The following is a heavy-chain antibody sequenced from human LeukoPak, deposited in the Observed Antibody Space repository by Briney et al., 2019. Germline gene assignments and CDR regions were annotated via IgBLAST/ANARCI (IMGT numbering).Heavy chain of an antibody. V-gene: IGHV3-48*01. J-gene: IGHJ4*02. CDR2: ISSTSSTI. CDR3: ARETRTFGYSYGFDY. D-gene: IGHD5-18*01. Sequence: PGGSLRLSCAASGFNFSIYSITWVRQAPGRGLEWVSYISSTSSTINYADSVKGRFTISRDNAKNSLYLQMNSLRADDTAVYYCARETRTFGYSYGFDYWGRGTLVTVSS. CDR1: GFNFSIYS.